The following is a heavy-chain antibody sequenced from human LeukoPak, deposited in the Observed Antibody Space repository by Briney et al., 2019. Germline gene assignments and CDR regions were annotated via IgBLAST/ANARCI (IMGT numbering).Heavy chain of an antibody. Sequence: ASVKVSCKASVGTFSSYAISWVRQAPGPGLEWMGRIIPILGIANYAQKFQGRVTITADKSTSTAYMELSSLRSEDTAVYYCARDLASFGSWEDYYGMDVWGQGTTVTVSS. CDR3: ARDLASFGSWEDYYGMDV. V-gene: IGHV1-69*04. J-gene: IGHJ6*02. CDR1: VGTFSSYA. D-gene: IGHD6-13*01. CDR2: IIPILGIA.